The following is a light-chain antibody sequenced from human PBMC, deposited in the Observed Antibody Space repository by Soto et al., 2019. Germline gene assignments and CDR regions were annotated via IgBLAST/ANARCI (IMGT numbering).Light chain of an antibody. J-gene: IGKJ2*02. CDR3: QQYNAWPSRT. V-gene: IGKV3-15*01. Sequence: IVLTQSPAALSVSPGERATLSCRASQSVSTNLAWYQQKPGQPPRLLIYGASTRATGVPARFGGSGSGTEFTLTISSMQSEDVAVYYCQQYNAWPSRTFGQGTKVEIK. CDR2: GAS. CDR1: QSVSTN.